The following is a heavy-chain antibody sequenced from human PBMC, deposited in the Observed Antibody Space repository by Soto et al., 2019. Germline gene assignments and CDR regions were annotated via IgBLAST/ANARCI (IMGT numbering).Heavy chain of an antibody. Sequence: QVHLVESGGGVVQPGRSLRLSCEASGFTFSTYGMHWVRQAPGKGLEWVALIWHDGSKKYFADSVRGRFTISRDNSKNTHYLQMNSLRVEDTAVYYCARDLDTSLGYYYYYGMDVWGQGTTVTVSS. CDR3: ARDLDTSLGYYYYYGMDV. CDR2: IWHDGSKK. V-gene: IGHV3-33*01. CDR1: GFTFSTYG. J-gene: IGHJ6*02. D-gene: IGHD5-18*01.